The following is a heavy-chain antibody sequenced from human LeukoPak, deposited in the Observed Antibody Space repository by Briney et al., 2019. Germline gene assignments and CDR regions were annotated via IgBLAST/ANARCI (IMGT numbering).Heavy chain of an antibody. Sequence: RASVKVSCKASGGTFSSYAISWVRQAPGQGLEWMGGIIPIFGTANYAQKFQGRVTITADESTSTAYMELSSLRSEDTAVYYCATNKDWAEADWGQGTLVIVSS. CDR2: IIPIFGTA. J-gene: IGHJ4*02. V-gene: IGHV1-69*01. CDR3: ATNKDWAEAD. CDR1: GGTFSSYA. D-gene: IGHD3/OR15-3a*01.